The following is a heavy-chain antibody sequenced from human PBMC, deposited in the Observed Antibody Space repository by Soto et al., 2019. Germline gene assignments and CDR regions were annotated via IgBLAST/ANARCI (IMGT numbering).Heavy chain of an antibody. J-gene: IGHJ4*02. D-gene: IGHD2-15*01. CDR1: GFTFSSYA. CDR3: ARVLVVAATTPIDY. Sequence: PGGSLRLSCAASGFTFSSYAMHWVRQAPGKGLEWVAVISYDGSNKYYADSVKGRFTISRDNSKNTLYLQMNSLRAEDTAVYYCARVLVVAATTPIDYWGQGTLVTVSS. V-gene: IGHV3-30-3*01. CDR2: ISYDGSNK.